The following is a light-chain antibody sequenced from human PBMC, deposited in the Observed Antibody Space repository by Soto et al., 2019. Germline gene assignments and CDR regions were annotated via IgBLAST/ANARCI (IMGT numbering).Light chain of an antibody. CDR3: QQYNNWLWT. J-gene: IGKJ1*01. CDR2: GAS. CDR1: QSVRSY. Sequence: EIVLTQSPGTLSLSPGERATLSCRASQSVRSYLAWYQQKPGQAPRLLIYGASTRATGIPARFSGSGSGTEFTLTISSLQSEDFAVYYCQQYNNWLWTFGQGTKVDIK. V-gene: IGKV3-15*01.